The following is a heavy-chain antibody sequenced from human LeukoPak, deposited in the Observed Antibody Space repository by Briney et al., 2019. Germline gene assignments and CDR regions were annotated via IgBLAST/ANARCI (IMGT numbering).Heavy chain of an antibody. CDR1: GGPISSYY. Sequence: SETLSLTCTVSGGPISSYYWSWIRQPPAKGLEWIGYIYYSGSTNYNPSLKSRVTISVDTSKNQFSLKLSSVTAADTAVYYCARHHVDTAMVHYFDYWGQGTLVTVSS. V-gene: IGHV4-59*01. D-gene: IGHD5-18*01. CDR2: IYYSGST. CDR3: ARHHVDTAMVHYFDY. J-gene: IGHJ4*02.